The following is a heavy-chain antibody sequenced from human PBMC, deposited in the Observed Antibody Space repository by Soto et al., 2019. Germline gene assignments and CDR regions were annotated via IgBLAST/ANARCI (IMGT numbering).Heavy chain of an antibody. Sequence: VQVVESGGAVIQPGGSLRLSCAASGFTVSTIYMSWVRQAPGKGLEWVSVIFSGGNTYYADSVKGRFSISRDNSKNTVYLQMDSLRVEDTAVYYCGRGIAGRYGFDPWGQGTLVTVSS. D-gene: IGHD1-26*01. CDR2: IFSGGNT. CDR3: GRGIAGRYGFDP. CDR1: GFTVSTIY. J-gene: IGHJ5*02. V-gene: IGHV3-53*01.